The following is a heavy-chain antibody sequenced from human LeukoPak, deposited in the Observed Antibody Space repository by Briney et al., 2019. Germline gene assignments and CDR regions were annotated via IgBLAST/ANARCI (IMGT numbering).Heavy chain of an antibody. V-gene: IGHV4-59*12. J-gene: IGHJ4*02. D-gene: IGHD3-10*01. CDR3: ARGLAPISAMVRGSLYYFDY. CDR1: GGSISSYY. CDR2: IYYSGST. Sequence: PSETLSLTCTVSGGSISSYYWSWIRQPPGKGLEWIGYIYYSGSTNYNPSLKSRVTISVDTSKNQFSLKLSSVTAADTAVYYCARGLAPISAMVRGSLYYFDYWGQGTLVTVSS.